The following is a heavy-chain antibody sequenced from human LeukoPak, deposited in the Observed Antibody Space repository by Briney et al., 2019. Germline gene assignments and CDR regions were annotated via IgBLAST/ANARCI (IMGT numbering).Heavy chain of an antibody. J-gene: IGHJ5*02. V-gene: IGHV6-1*01. CDR2: TYYRSEWYN. CDR1: GDSFSSNSAA. CDR3: ARETSSTSCQHGSRCWFDP. D-gene: IGHD2-2*01. Sequence: SQTLSLTCAISGDSFSSNSAAWNWIRQSPSRGLEWLGSTYYRSEWYNDYAVSVKSRITISPDTSKNQFSLQLNSVTPEDTAVYYCARETSSTSCQHGSRCWFDPWGQGTLVTVSS.